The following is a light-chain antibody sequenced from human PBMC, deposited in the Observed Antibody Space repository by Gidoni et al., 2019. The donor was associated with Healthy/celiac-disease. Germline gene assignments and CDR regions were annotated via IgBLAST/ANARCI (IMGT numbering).Light chain of an antibody. CDR3: QQYGSSSWT. Sequence: ELVFTQSPGTLSLSPGERATLSCRASQSVSSSYLAWYQQKPGQAPRHLIYGSSSRATGIPDRFSGSGAGTDFTLTISRLEPEDFAVYYCQQYGSSSWTFGQGTKVEIK. CDR2: GSS. V-gene: IGKV3-20*01. J-gene: IGKJ1*01. CDR1: QSVSSSY.